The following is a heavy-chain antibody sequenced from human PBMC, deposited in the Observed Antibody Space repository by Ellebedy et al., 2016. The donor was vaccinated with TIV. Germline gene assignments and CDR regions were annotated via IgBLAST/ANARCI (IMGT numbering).Heavy chain of an antibody. CDR1: GGTFSSYA. J-gene: IGHJ3*02. Sequence: ASVKVSCKASGGTFSSYAISWVRQAPGQGLEWMGGIIPIFGTANYAQKFQGRVTITADESTSTAYMELSSLRSEDTAVYYCAVGITMIVDAFDIWGQGTMVTVSS. CDR2: IIPIFGTA. D-gene: IGHD3-22*01. V-gene: IGHV1-69*13. CDR3: AVGITMIVDAFDI.